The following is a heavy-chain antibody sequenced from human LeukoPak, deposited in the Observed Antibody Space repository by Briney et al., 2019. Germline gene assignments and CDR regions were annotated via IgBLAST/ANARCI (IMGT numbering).Heavy chain of an antibody. CDR3: ARVLSRINYGMDV. Sequence: KSSETLSLTCTVSGGSISSGGYYWSWIRQHPGKGLEWIGYIYYSGSTYYNPSLKSRVTISVDTSKNQFSLKLSSVTAADTAVYYCARVLSRINYGMDVWGQGTTVTVSS. J-gene: IGHJ6*02. D-gene: IGHD3-10*01. CDR2: IYYSGST. CDR1: GGSISSGGYY. V-gene: IGHV4-31*03.